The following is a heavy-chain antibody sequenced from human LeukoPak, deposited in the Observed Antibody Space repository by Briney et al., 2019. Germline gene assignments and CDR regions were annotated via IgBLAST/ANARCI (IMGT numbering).Heavy chain of an antibody. CDR2: ITPRGGTV. Sequence: PGGSLRLSCAASGFTFSDSYMSWIRQAPGKGLEWVSYITPRGGTVYYADSVKGRFTISRDNAKNTLYLQMNSLRAEDTAVYYCARGPSGYHNTGGQGTLVTVSS. CDR1: GFTFSDSY. D-gene: IGHD5-12*01. V-gene: IGHV3-11*04. CDR3: ARGPSGYHNT. J-gene: IGHJ4*02.